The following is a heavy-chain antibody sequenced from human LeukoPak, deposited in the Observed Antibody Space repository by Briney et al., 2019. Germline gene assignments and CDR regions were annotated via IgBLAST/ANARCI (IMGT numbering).Heavy chain of an antibody. CDR2: INKGGSYM. CDR3: AREVLIVVEPAANTIDY. V-gene: IGHV3-21*01. Sequence: PGESLRLSCAASGFTFRDYTMNWVRQTPGKGLEWVSAINKGGSYMTYADSVKGRFTVSRDNAKNSLFLQMNNLRVEDTAVYFCAREVLIVVEPAANTIDYWGQGTRVTVSS. J-gene: IGHJ4*02. D-gene: IGHD2-2*01. CDR1: GFTFRDYT.